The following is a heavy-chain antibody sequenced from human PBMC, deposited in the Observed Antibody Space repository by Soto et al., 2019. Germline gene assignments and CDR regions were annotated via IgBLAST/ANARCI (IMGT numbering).Heavy chain of an antibody. CDR3: ARGIPGHYGFDV. J-gene: IGHJ3*01. V-gene: IGHV3-74*01. CDR2: IKGDGINR. D-gene: IGHD1-20*01. CDR1: GFTFSNYW. Sequence: EVQLVESGGDLVQPGGSLRLTCAASGFTFSNYWIHWVRQPPGKGLVWVSRIKGDGINRNYADSVRGRFTISRDNAGNTVYSQMDSLRTEDTAVYYCARGIPGHYGFDVWGQGTMVSVSS.